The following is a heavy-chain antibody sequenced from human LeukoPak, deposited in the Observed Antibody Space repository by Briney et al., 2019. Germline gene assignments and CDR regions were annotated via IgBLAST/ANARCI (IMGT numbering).Heavy chain of an antibody. CDR3: SAGTGRSDFDH. V-gene: IGHV3-15*01. Sequence: GGSLRLSCAASGFTFSDAWVSWVRQAPGKGLEWIGRIKSETNGGTIDYAAPVNGRFTLSRDDSKHTLDLQMNSLKTEDTGVYYCSAGTGRSDFDHLGQGTLVIDSS. CDR2: IKSETNGGTI. D-gene: IGHD1-1*01. CDR1: GFTFSDAW. J-gene: IGHJ4*02.